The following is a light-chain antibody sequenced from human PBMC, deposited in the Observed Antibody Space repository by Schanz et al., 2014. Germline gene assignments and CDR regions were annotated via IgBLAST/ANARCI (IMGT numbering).Light chain of an antibody. V-gene: IGKV3-20*01. Sequence: EVVLTQSPATLSLSPGERATLSCRASQSVSSNLAWYQQKPGQAPRLLIYGSSNRATGIPARFSGSGSGTDFTLTISRLEPEDFAVYYCQQYGSSPWTFGQGTKVEIK. CDR1: QSVSSN. J-gene: IGKJ1*01. CDR3: QQYGSSPWT. CDR2: GSS.